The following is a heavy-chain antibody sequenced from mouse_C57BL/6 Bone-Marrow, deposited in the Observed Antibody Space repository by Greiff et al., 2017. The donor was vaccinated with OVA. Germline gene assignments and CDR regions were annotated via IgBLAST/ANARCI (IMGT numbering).Heavy chain of an antibody. CDR1: GYSITSGYY. CDR2: ISYDGSN. D-gene: IGHD2-2*01. V-gene: IGHV3-6*01. Sequence: EVKLQESGPGLVKPSQSLSLTCSVTGYSITSGYYWNWIRQFPGNKLEWMGYISYDGSNNYNPSLKNRISITRDTSKNQFFLKLNSVTTEDTATYYCAVWLRREGFAYWGQGTLVTVSA. J-gene: IGHJ3*01. CDR3: AVWLRREGFAY.